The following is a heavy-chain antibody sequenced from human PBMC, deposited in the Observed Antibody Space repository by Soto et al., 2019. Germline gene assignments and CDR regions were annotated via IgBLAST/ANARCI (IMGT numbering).Heavy chain of an antibody. J-gene: IGHJ4*02. Sequence: ASVKISCKASGYTFTSYGISWVRQAPGQGLEWMGWISAYNGNTNYAQKLQGRVTMTRDTSTSTAYMELSSLRSEDTAVYYCARDLGYSNDYWGQGTLVTVSS. V-gene: IGHV1-18*01. CDR2: ISAYNGNT. CDR1: GYTFTSYG. D-gene: IGHD6-13*01. CDR3: ARDLGYSNDY.